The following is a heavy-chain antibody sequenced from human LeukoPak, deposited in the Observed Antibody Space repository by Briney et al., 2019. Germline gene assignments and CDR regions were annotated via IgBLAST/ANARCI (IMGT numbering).Heavy chain of an antibody. J-gene: IGHJ6*02. D-gene: IGHD3-10*01. CDR2: IYYSGST. CDR3: ARIPSEYYPYYYGMDV. Sequence: SETLSLTCTVSGGSISSYYWSWIRQPPGKGLEWIRYIYYSGSTNYNPSLKSRVTISVDTSKNQFSLKLSSATAADTAVYYCARIPSEYYPYYYGMDVWGQGTTVTVSS. V-gene: IGHV4-59*01. CDR1: GGSISSYY.